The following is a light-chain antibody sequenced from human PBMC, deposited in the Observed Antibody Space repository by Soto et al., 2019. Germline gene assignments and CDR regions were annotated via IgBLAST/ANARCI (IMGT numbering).Light chain of an antibody. Sequence: DIQLTQSPSSLSASVGDRVTITYRASQGISSYLAWYQQKPGKAPNLLIYAASTLQSGVPSRFSGSGSGTDFTLTISSLQPEDFATYYCQQLITYPFTFGPGTKVDIK. CDR1: QGISSY. J-gene: IGKJ3*01. V-gene: IGKV1-9*01. CDR2: AAS. CDR3: QQLITYPFT.